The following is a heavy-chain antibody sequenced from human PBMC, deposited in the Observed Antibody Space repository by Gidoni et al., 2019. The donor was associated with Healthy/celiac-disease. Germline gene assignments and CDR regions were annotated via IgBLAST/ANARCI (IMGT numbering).Heavy chain of an antibody. CDR2: INSDGSST. CDR1: GFPFSRYW. V-gene: IGHV3-74*01. D-gene: IGHD6-19*01. CDR3: ARPVAPISYYYYMDV. Sequence: EVQLVESGGGLLQPGGSLSLSCAASGFPFSRYWMHWVRQAPGKGLVWVSRINSDGSSTTYADSVKGRFTISRDNAKNTLYLQMNSLRAEDTAVYYCARPVAPISYYYYMDVWGKGTTVTVSS. J-gene: IGHJ6*03.